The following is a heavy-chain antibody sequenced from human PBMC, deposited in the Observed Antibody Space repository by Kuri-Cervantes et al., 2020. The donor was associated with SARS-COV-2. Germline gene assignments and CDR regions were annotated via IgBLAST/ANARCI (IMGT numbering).Heavy chain of an antibody. CDR3: VSMVRGNYGMDV. V-gene: IGHV3-23*03. Sequence: GGSLRLSCAASGFTFSSYAMGWVRQAPGKGLEWVSVIYSGGSSTYYADSVKGRFTISRDNSKNTLYLQMNSLRAEDTAVYYCVSMVRGNYGMDVWGQGTTVTVSS. J-gene: IGHJ6*02. CDR2: IYSGGSST. CDR1: GFTFSSYA. D-gene: IGHD3-10*01.